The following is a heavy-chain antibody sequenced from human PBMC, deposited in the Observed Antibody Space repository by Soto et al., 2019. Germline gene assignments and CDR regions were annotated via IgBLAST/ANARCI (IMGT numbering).Heavy chain of an antibody. V-gene: IGHV3-33*01. J-gene: IGHJ6*02. CDR1: GFTFSSYG. CDR3: ARDVRYCSSTSCFSYYYYGMDV. D-gene: IGHD2-2*01. Sequence: QVQLVESGGGVVQPGRSLRLSCAASGFTFSSYGMHWVRQAPGKGLEWVAVIWYDGSNKYYADSVKGRFTISRDNSNNTLYLQMNSLRAEDTAVYYCARDVRYCSSTSCFSYYYYGMDVWGQGTTVTVSS. CDR2: IWYDGSNK.